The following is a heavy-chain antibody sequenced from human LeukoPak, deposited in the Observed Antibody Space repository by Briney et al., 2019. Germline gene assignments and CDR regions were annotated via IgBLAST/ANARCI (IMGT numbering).Heavy chain of an antibody. V-gene: IGHV3-49*04. CDR2: IRSNPYGGTT. D-gene: IGHD3-22*01. J-gene: IGHJ4*02. CDR1: GFTFVDYA. CDR3: AKWVYDSSGYYADY. Sequence: GGSLRLSCTASGFTFVDYAMTWVRQAPGKGLEWVGFIRSNPYGGTTEYAASVKGRFTISRDDSKSIAYLQMNSLRAEDTAVYYCAKWVYDSSGYYADYWGQGTLVTVSS.